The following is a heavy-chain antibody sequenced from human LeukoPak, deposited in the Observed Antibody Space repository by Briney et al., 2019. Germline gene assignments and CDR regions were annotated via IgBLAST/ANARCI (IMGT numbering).Heavy chain of an antibody. Sequence: PGGSLRLSCAASGFTFSSYGMSWVRQAPGKGLEWVSAISGSGGSTYYADSVKGRFTISRDNSKNTLYLQMNSLIAEDTAVYYCARVVPPTDYGSGSYFWDPYYFDYWGQGTLVTVSS. CDR1: GFTFSSYG. J-gene: IGHJ4*02. CDR2: ISGSGGST. D-gene: IGHD3-10*01. V-gene: IGHV3-23*01. CDR3: ARVVPPTDYGSGSYFWDPYYFDY.